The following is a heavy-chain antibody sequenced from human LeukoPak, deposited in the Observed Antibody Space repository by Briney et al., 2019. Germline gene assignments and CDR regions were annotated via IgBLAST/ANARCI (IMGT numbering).Heavy chain of an antibody. Sequence: PSETLSLTCAVYGGSFSGYYWSWIRQPPGKGLEWIGEINHSGSTNYSPSLKSRVTISLDTSKNQFSLKLSSVTAADTAVYYCATSYRSGSYYDGHGFDYWGQGTLVTVSS. CDR3: ATSYRSGSYYDGHGFDY. J-gene: IGHJ4*02. D-gene: IGHD3-10*01. CDR2: INHSGST. V-gene: IGHV4-34*01. CDR1: GGSFSGYY.